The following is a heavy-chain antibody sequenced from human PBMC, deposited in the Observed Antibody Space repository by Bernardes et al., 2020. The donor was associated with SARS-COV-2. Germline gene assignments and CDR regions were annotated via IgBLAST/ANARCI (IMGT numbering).Heavy chain of an antibody. CDR2: INHSGST. Sequence: SETLSLTCAVYGGSFSGYYWSWIRQPPGKGLEWIGEINHSGSTNYNPSLKSRVTISVDTSKNQFSLKLSSVTAADTAVYYCASVWATVDTAMAKDYYYYGMDVWGQGTTVTVSS. CDR3: ASVWATVDTAMAKDYYYYGMDV. J-gene: IGHJ6*02. V-gene: IGHV4-34*01. D-gene: IGHD5-18*01. CDR1: GGSFSGYY.